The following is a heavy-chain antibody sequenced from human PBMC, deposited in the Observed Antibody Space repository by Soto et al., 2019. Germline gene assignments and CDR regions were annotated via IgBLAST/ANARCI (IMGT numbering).Heavy chain of an antibody. CDR1: RFTFTSSA. Sequence: ASVKVSCKASRFTFTSSAVQWVRQARGQRLEWIGWIVVGSGNTNYAQKFQERVTITRDMSTSTAYMELSSLRSEDTAVYYCAADMGYYDSSGYSPPYYFDYWGQGTLVTVSS. D-gene: IGHD3-22*01. J-gene: IGHJ4*02. V-gene: IGHV1-58*01. CDR2: IVVGSGNT. CDR3: AADMGYYDSSGYSPPYYFDY.